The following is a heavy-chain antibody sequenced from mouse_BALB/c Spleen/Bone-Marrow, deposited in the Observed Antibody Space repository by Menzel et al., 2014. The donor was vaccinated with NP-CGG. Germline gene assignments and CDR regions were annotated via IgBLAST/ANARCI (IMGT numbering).Heavy chain of an antibody. CDR2: IWGVGTT. Sequence: VQLQQSGPGLVAPSQSLSITCTVSGFSLTDYGVSWIRQPPGKGLEWLGVIWGVGTTYYNSALKSRLSISKDNSKSQVFLKMNSLQTDDTAMYYCAKICYDFDGFAHWGQGTLVTVSA. CDR1: GFSLTDYG. D-gene: IGHD2-4*01. CDR3: AKICYDFDGFAH. V-gene: IGHV2-6-5*01. J-gene: IGHJ3*01.